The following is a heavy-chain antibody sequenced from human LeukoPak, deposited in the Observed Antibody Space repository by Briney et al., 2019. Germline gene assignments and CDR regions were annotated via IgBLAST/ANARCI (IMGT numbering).Heavy chain of an antibody. J-gene: IGHJ4*02. CDR2: IKQDGSEK. CDR1: GITFSTYW. CDR3: ASDGGLFEH. Sequence: GGSLRLSCAASGITFSTYWMSWVRQAPGKGLEWVANIKQDGSEKYYVDSVKGRFTISRDNAKKSLYLQMNSLRAEDTAVYYCASDGGLFEHWDQGTLVTVSS. V-gene: IGHV3-7*01.